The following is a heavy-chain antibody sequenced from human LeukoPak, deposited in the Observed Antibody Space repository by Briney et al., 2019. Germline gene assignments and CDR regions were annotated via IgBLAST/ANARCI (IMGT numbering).Heavy chain of an antibody. CDR1: GFTFSSYA. D-gene: IGHD5-12*01. J-gene: IGHJ4*02. V-gene: IGHV3-23*01. CDR3: AKDSVATVVTLFDY. Sequence: GGSLELSCAASGFTFSSYAMGWVRPAPGKGLEWVSAISGSGGGTYYADSVKGRFTISRDNSKNTLYLQMNSLRAEDTAVYYCAKDSVATVVTLFDYWGQGTLVTVSS. CDR2: ISGSGGGT.